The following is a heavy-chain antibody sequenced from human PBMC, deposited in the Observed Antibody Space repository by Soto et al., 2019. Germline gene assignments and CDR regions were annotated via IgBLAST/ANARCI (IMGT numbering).Heavy chain of an antibody. CDR2: IDPSDSYT. D-gene: IGHD3-10*01. Sequence: ESLKISCKGSGYSFTSYWISWVRQMPGKGLEWMGRIDPSDSYTNYSPSFQGHVTISADKSISTAYLQWSSLKASDTAMYYCARHRAYYGSAAIYFDYWGQGTLVTVSS. V-gene: IGHV5-10-1*01. J-gene: IGHJ4*02. CDR1: GYSFTSYW. CDR3: ARHRAYYGSAAIYFDY.